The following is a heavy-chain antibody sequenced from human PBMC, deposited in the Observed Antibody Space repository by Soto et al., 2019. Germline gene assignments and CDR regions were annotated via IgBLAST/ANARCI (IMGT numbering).Heavy chain of an antibody. CDR2: ISDSGSSK. Sequence: GGSLRLSCAASGFTFSSYGMHWVRQAPGKGLEWVAAISDSGSSKNYADSVKGRFTISRDNSKNTLYLQMNSLRAEDTAVYYCAKNLYEVGAHSHRDYYYGMDVWGQGTTVTVSS. D-gene: IGHD1-26*01. J-gene: IGHJ6*02. CDR1: GFTFSSYG. CDR3: AKNLYEVGAHSHRDYYYGMDV. V-gene: IGHV3-23*01.